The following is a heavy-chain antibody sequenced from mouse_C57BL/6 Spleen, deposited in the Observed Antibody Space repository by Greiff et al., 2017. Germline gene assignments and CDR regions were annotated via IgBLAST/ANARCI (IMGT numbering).Heavy chain of an antibody. V-gene: IGHV1-58*01. D-gene: IGHD2-5*01. CDR2: IYIGNGYT. CDR1: GYTFTSYG. Sequence: VQLKQSGAELVRPGSSVKMSCKPSGYTFTSYGINWVKQRPGQGLEWIGYIYIGNGYTEYNEKFKGKATLTSDKSSSTAYMQLSSLTSEGAAIYVCARDPYDRNYSDYYDYWGQGTTLTVSS. CDR3: ARDPYDRNYSDYYDY. J-gene: IGHJ2*01.